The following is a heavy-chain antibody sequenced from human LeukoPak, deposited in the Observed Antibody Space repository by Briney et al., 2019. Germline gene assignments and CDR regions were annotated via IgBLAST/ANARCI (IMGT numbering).Heavy chain of an antibody. J-gene: IGHJ6*03. V-gene: IGHV3-53*01. CDR3: ARVGSSGYHFGYYYYYYMDV. CDR2: IYSGGST. D-gene: IGHD3-22*01. CDR1: GFTVSSNY. Sequence: PGGSLRLSCAASGFTVSSNYMSWVRQAPGKGLEWVSVIYSGGSTYYADSVKGRFTISRDNSKNTLYLQMNSLRAEDTAVYYCARVGSSGYHFGYYYYYYMDVWGKGTTVTVSS.